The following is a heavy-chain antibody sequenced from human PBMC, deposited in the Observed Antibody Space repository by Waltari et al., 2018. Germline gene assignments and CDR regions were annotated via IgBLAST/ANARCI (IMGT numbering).Heavy chain of an antibody. CDR2: MRSKAYEGKT. D-gene: IGHD3-22*01. J-gene: IGHJ4*02. V-gene: IGHV3-49*04. CDR1: GFTFGDYA. CDR3: TRVSESIVVVTSGSYYFDY. Sequence: EVQLVESGGGLVQPGRSLRLSCTASGFTFGDYAMSWVPPAPGEGPGGVGLMRSKAYEGKTEYGAAVKGRFTISRDDSKSIAYRQMNSLKTEDTAVYYCTRVSESIVVVTSGSYYFDYWGQGTLVTVSS.